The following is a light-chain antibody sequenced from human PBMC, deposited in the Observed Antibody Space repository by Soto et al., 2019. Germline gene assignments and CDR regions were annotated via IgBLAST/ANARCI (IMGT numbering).Light chain of an antibody. CDR2: GAS. J-gene: IGKJ3*01. Sequence: EIVLTQSPGTLSLSPGERATLSCRASQSVSSSYLAWYQQTPGQAPRLLIYGASSRATGIPARFSGSGSGTDFTLTISSLEPEDFAFYYCQQRTNWPRFTFGPGTKVDIK. CDR3: QQRTNWPRFT. CDR1: QSVSSSY. V-gene: IGKV3D-20*02.